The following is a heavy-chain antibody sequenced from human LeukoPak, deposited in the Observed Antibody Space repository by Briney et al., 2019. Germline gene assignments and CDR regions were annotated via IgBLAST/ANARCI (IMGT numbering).Heavy chain of an antibody. CDR3: ARERDGYSHFDY. CDR2: IYSSGNT. CDR1: GGSISSYY. Sequence: SETLSLTCTVSGGSISSYYWSWIRQPAGKGLEWIGRIYSSGNTNYNPSLKSRVTMSVDTSKNQFSLKLSSVTAADTAVYYCARERDGYSHFDYWGQGTLVTVSS. J-gene: IGHJ4*02. V-gene: IGHV4-4*07. D-gene: IGHD5-24*01.